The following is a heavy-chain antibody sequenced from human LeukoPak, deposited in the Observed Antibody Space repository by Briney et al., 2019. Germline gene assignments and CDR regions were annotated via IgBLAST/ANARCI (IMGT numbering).Heavy chain of an antibody. CDR2: IYYSGST. Sequence: SETLSLTCTVSGGSISSSSYYWGWIRPPPGKGLEWIGTIYYSGSTYYGPSLKSRVTMSVYTSKNQFSLKLNSVTAADTAVYYCARHIYSGTDGDAFDIWGQGTMVTVSS. V-gene: IGHV4-39*01. CDR1: GGSISSSSYY. J-gene: IGHJ3*02. CDR3: ARHIYSGTDGDAFDI. D-gene: IGHD1-26*01.